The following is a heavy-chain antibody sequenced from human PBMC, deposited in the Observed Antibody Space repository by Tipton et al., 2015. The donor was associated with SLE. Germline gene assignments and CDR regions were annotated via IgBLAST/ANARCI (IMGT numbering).Heavy chain of an antibody. CDR3: ARHRRFSYGSYRYDSSGPFDS. Sequence: TLSLTCTVSGGSISSSSYYWGWIRQPPGKGLEWIGSIYYSGNTYFNPSLKSRLTISVDTSKNQFSLKLSSVTAADTAVYYCARHRRFSYGSYRYDSSGPFDSWGQGTLVTVSS. J-gene: IGHJ4*02. CDR1: GGSISSSSYY. V-gene: IGHV4-39*01. CDR2: IYYSGNT. D-gene: IGHD3-22*01.